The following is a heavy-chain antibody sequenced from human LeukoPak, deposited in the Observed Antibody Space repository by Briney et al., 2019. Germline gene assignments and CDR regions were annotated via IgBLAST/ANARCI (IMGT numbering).Heavy chain of an antibody. V-gene: IGHV4-4*07. CDR3: ARGTRIAAAGLGY. D-gene: IGHD6-13*01. Sequence: SETLSLTCTFSGGSISSYYWSWIRQPAGKGLEWIGRIYTSGSTNYNPSLKSRVTISIDTSKNQFSLKLSSVTAEDTAVYYCARGTRIAAAGLGYWGQGTLVTVSS. CDR1: GGSISSYY. J-gene: IGHJ4*02. CDR2: IYTSGST.